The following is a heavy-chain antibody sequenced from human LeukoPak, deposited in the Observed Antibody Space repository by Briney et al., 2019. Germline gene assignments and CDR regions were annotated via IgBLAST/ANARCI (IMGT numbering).Heavy chain of an antibody. V-gene: IGHV4-61*02. CDR2: IYTSGST. J-gene: IGHJ3*02. D-gene: IGHD3-22*01. CDR3: ATGTDSSGYYSVAFDS. CDR1: GGSISSGSYY. Sequence: SETLSLTCTVSGGSISSGSYYWSWIRQPAGKGREWIWRIYTSGSTNYNASLKSRVTISVDTSKNHFSLKLSSVTGADTAVYYCATGTDSSGYYSVAFDSWGQGTMVTASS.